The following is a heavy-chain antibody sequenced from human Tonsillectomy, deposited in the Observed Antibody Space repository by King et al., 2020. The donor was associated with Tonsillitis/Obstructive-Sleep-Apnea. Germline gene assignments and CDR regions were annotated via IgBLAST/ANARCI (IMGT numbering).Heavy chain of an antibody. CDR1: RFTFGSYW. V-gene: IGHV3-74*01. CDR2: SNVDESNK. Sequence: VQLVESGGGLVQPGGSLRLSCAASRFTFGSYWMHWVRQAPGKGLVWVSRSNVDESNKNYADSVKGRFTISRDNAKKTVYLQMNSLRVEDTAVYYCAKSPITIFGVVTLHFDSWGQGTLVTVSS. CDR3: AKSPITIFGVVTLHFDS. D-gene: IGHD3-3*01. J-gene: IGHJ4*02.